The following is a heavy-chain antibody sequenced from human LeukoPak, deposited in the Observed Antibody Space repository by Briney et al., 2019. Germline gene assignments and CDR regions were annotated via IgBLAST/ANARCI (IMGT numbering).Heavy chain of an antibody. D-gene: IGHD3-10*01. Sequence: SETLSLTCAVYGGSFSSYYWSWIRQPPGEGLEWIGEINHSGSTDYNPSLKNRVTISVDTSNNQFSLKLSSVTAADTAVYYCARVPTLRTTMVRRAWGTFDIWGQGTMVTVSS. CDR1: GGSFSSYY. J-gene: IGHJ3*02. V-gene: IGHV4-34*01. CDR3: ARVPTLRTTMVRRAWGTFDI. CDR2: INHSGST.